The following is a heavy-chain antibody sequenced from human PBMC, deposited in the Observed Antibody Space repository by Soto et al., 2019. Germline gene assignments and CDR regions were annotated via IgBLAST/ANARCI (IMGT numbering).Heavy chain of an antibody. V-gene: IGHV3-15*01. J-gene: IGHJ6*02. CDR2: IKRKTDGGTT. CDR1: GFTFSNAW. CDR3: TTDHVNFYYGNDV. Sequence: PGGSLTLTPAASGFTFSNAWMSWVRQAPGKGLEWVGRIKRKTDGGTTDYAAPVKGRFTISRDDSKNTLYLQMNSLKTEDTAVYYCTTDHVNFYYGNDVWGQVTTVTVSS.